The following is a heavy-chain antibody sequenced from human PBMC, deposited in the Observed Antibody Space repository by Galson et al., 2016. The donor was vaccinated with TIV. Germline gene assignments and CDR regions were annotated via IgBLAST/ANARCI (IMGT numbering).Heavy chain of an antibody. CDR2: VDPDNGET. D-gene: IGHD5-12*01. V-gene: IGHV1-69-2*01. Sequence: SCKVSGYIFTERFIHWVRQAPGERPEWVGRVDPDNGETLYAEKFQGRVTMAADTSGDTAFMELSNLRSEDTAFFYCTTGGGSSGSYYFDFWDMGTLVTVSS. J-gene: IGHJ4*02. CDR3: TTGGGSSGSYYFDF. CDR1: GYIFTERF.